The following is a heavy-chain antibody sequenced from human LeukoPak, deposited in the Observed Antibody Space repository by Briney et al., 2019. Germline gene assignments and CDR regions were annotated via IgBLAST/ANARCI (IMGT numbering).Heavy chain of an antibody. CDR1: GYTFTSYG. D-gene: IGHD2-21*01. Sequence: ASVKVSCKASGYTFTSYGISWVRQAPGQGLEWMGWISAYNGNTNYAQKFQGRVTITTDESTSTAYMELSSLRSEDTAVYYCARVAGYSLYYFDYWGQGTLVTVSS. CDR2: ISAYNGNT. J-gene: IGHJ4*02. V-gene: IGHV1-18*01. CDR3: ARVAGYSLYYFDY.